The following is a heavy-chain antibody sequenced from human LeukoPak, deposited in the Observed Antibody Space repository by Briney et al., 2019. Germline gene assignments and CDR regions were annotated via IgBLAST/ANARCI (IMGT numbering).Heavy chain of an antibody. Sequence: PSETLSLTCTVSGGSIHSYYWSWIRQPPGTGLESIGYIYYNGNTNYNPSLKSRVTISVDTSKNQFSLKLSSVTAADAAVYYCARVKGGSYYYYYYYMDVWGKGTTVTVSS. CDR2: IYYNGNT. CDR3: ARVKGGSYYYYYYYMDV. V-gene: IGHV4-59*12. D-gene: IGHD1-26*01. J-gene: IGHJ6*03. CDR1: GGSIHSYY.